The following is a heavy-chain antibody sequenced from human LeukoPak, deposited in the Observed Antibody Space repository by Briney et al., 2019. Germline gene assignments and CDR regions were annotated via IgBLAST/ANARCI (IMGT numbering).Heavy chain of an antibody. D-gene: IGHD3-22*01. V-gene: IGHV4-39*01. Sequence: SETLSLTCTVSGGSISSSSYYWGWIRQPPGKGLEWIGSIYYSGSTYYNPSLKSRVTISVDTSKNQFSLELSSVTAADTAVYYCARHRMYYYDSSGRGVADAFDIWGQGTMVTVSS. CDR3: ARHRMYYYDSSGRGVADAFDI. CDR2: IYYSGST. J-gene: IGHJ3*02. CDR1: GGSISSSSYY.